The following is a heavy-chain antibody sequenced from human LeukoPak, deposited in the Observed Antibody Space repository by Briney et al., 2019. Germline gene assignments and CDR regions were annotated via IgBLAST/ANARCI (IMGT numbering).Heavy chain of an antibody. CDR3: MDGDLNESWDY. Sequence: GGSLRLSCEGSGFTFSNAWINWVRQAPGKGLEWVGRIRSKTDGGTTDYAAPVKGRFTISRDDSKNTVFLQMSSLKTEDTAVYYCMDGDLNESWDYWGQGTLVTVSS. CDR1: GFTFSNAW. CDR2: IRSKTDGGTT. J-gene: IGHJ4*02. V-gene: IGHV3-15*01. D-gene: IGHD7-27*01.